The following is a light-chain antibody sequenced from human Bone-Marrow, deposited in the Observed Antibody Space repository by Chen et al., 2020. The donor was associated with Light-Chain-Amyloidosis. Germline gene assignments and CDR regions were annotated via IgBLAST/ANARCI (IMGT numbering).Light chain of an antibody. CDR2: DVR. CDR3: SSYTSSSAPVV. Sequence: QSALTQPVSVSASPGQLITIYCTGSSRDVGGYEYVSWYQQHPGKAPKLLIYDVRIRPSGVSNRFSGSKSGNTASLAISGLLTEDEAAYYCSSYTSSSAPVVFGGGTKLTVL. J-gene: IGLJ2*01. V-gene: IGLV2-14*03. CDR1: SRDVGGYEY.